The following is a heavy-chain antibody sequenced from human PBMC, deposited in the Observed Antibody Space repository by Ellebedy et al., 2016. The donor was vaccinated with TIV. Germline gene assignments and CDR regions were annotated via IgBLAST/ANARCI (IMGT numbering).Heavy chain of an antibody. V-gene: IGHV3-21*01. D-gene: IGHD5-18*01. Sequence: GESLKIPCTASGFTFSSYIMNWVRQAPGKGLEWNPSITKSGDYMYYADSVKGRFTISRDNARNSLDLQMNSLRADDTAVYYCARDTAMDYWGQGTLVTVSS. CDR1: GFTFSSYI. J-gene: IGHJ4*02. CDR2: ITKSGDYM. CDR3: ARDTAMDY.